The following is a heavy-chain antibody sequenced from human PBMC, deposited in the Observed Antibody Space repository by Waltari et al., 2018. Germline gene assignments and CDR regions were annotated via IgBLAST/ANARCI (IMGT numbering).Heavy chain of an antibody. J-gene: IGHJ6*02. CDR3: ARDYCDRTNCHGMDV. CDR2: ISYNERNI. V-gene: IGHV3-30*04. D-gene: IGHD3-22*01. Sequence: QVQLVESGGGVVQPGRSLRLSCAASEFTFSSYAMHWGRQAPGKGLEWVAVISYNERNIYYVDSVKGRFTISRDNSQKMLYLQMNSLRAEDTAVYYCARDYCDRTNCHGMDVWGRGTTVTVSS. CDR1: EFTFSSYA.